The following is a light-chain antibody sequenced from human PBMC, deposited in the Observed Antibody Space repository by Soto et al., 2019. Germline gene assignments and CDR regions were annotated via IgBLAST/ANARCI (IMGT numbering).Light chain of an antibody. CDR3: AAWDDSLSGPV. V-gene: IGLV1-47*01. CDR2: RNN. J-gene: IGLJ2*01. CDR1: SSNIGAGYD. Sequence: QSVLTQSPSVSGAPGQRVTISCTGSSSNIGAGYDVHWYQHRPGTAPKLLISRNNERPSGVPDRFSGSKSGTSASLAIGGLRSEDEADYYCAAWDDSLSGPVFGGGTKLTVL.